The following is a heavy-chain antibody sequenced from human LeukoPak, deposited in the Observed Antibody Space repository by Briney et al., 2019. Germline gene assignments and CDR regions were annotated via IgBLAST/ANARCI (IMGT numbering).Heavy chain of an antibody. CDR1: RFTVSSNC. J-gene: IGHJ4*02. D-gene: IGHD3-16*01. CDR2: IYSGGGT. Sequence: PGGSLRLTCAASRFTVSSNCMTWVRQAPGKGLEWVSVIYSGGGTYHADSVRGRFTMSRDNSKNTLYLQMNSLRAEDTAVYYCARGGREGFDYWGQGTLVTVSS. CDR3: ARGGREGFDY. V-gene: IGHV3-66*01.